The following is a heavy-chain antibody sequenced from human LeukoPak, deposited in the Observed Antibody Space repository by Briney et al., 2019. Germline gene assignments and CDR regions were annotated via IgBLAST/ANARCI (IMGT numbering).Heavy chain of an antibody. CDR2: SGSGT. Sequence: GGSLRLSCAASGFTFSSYAMSWVRQAPGEGLEWVSVSGSGTYYADSVRGRFTVSRDNSKNTLYLQMSSLRAEDTAVYYCAKDSLIWFGELLYLNAFQDWGQGTLVTVSS. V-gene: IGHV3-23*01. J-gene: IGHJ1*01. D-gene: IGHD3-10*01. CDR1: GFTFSSYA. CDR3: AKDSLIWFGELLYLNAFQD.